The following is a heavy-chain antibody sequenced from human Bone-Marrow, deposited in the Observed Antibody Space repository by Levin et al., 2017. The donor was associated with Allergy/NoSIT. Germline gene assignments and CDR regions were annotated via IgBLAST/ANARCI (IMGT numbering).Heavy chain of an antibody. CDR2: IKEDGSET. V-gene: IGHV3-7*01. J-gene: IGHJ5*02. D-gene: IGHD3-10*01. Sequence: PGGSLRLSCSVSTFSVSNTWMNWVRQAPGKGLEWVTNIKEDGSETYYVDSVKGRFTISRDNAKNSLYLQMDSLRGEDTAVYYCRPGHYSGLPWGRGTLVTVSS. CDR3: RPGHYSGLP. CDR1: TFSVSNTW.